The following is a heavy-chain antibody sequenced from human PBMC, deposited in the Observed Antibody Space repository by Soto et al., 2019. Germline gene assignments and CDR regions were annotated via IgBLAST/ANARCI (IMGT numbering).Heavy chain of an antibody. D-gene: IGHD4-17*01. J-gene: IGHJ6*02. CDR2: IYWDDDK. V-gene: IGHV2-5*02. CDR3: VHLMPAVTPFGMDV. Sequence: QITLKESGPTLVEPTQTLTLTCTFSGFSLITTGSGVAWIRQPPGKALEWLALIYWDDDKRYSPSLKSRLTITKDTSKNQVVLTMTNMDTVDTGTYSCVHLMPAVTPFGMDVWGQGTAVTVSS. CDR1: GFSLITTGSG.